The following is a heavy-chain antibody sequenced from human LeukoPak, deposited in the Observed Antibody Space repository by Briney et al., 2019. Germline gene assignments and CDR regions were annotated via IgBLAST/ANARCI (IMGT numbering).Heavy chain of an antibody. V-gene: IGHV3-30*04. J-gene: IGHJ3*02. CDR1: GFTFSSYA. CDR2: ISDDGSNK. D-gene: IGHD2-2*03. Sequence: GRSLRLSCAASGFTFSSYAMHWVRQAPGKGLEWVADISDDGSNKYYADSVKGRFTISRDNSKNTLYLQMNSLRPEDTAVYYCARVDDLDAFDIWGQGTMVTVSS. CDR3: ARVDDLDAFDI.